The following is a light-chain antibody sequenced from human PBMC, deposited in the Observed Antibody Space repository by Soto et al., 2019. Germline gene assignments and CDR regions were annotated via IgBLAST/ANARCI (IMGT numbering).Light chain of an antibody. CDR2: RTS. CDR1: QSFISD. CDR3: HQYNKSPLT. Sequence: EIVMTQSPATLSVSPGERATLSCRASQSFISDLAWYQHKPGQAPRLLIYRTSTSATGVPDRLSGSGSGTEFTITISSLHSENFAVYYCHQYNKSPLTFGGGTKGQTK. J-gene: IGKJ4*01. V-gene: IGKV3-15*01.